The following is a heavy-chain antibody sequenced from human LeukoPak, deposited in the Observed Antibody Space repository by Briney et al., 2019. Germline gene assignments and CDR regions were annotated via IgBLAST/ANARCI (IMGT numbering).Heavy chain of an antibody. Sequence: GESLKISCKGSGYSFTNYWIGWVRRMPGKGLEWMGIIYPGDSDTRYSPSFQGQVTISADKSITTAYLQWSSLKASDTAMYYCARGYDSSWGAFDFWGQGTMVTVSS. CDR2: IYPGDSDT. D-gene: IGHD3-22*01. CDR1: GYSFTNYW. CDR3: ARGYDSSWGAFDF. V-gene: IGHV5-51*01. J-gene: IGHJ3*01.